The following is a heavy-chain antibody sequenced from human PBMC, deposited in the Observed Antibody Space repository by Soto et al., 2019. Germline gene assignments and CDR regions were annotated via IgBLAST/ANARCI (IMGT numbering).Heavy chain of an antibody. Sequence: SETLSLTCTVSGGSISNYYWSWIRQAPGKGLEWIGYIYYSGSTNYNPSLKSRVTISVDTSKNQFSLNLNSVTDADTAVYYCATTGQYCTSVRCPYYSYMDVWGKGTTVTVSS. J-gene: IGHJ6*03. CDR2: IYYSGST. CDR1: GGSISNYY. D-gene: IGHD2-8*02. V-gene: IGHV4-59*01. CDR3: ATTGQYCTSVRCPYYSYMDV.